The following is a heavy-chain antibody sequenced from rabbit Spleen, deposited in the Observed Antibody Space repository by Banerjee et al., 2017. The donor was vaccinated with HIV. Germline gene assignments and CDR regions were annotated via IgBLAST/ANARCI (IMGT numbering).Heavy chain of an antibody. V-gene: IGHV1S7*01. Sequence: QLEESGGGLVKPGASLTLTCTASGFSFSSSDYMSWVRQAPGKGLEWIGCIYIGSVTTDYASWVNGRFTISSDNAQNTVDLKLNSLTVADTATYFCARARDTYDDVGDFARLDLWGQGTLVTVS. D-gene: IGHD2-1*01. CDR2: IYIGSVTT. CDR3: ARARDTYDDVGDFARLDL. J-gene: IGHJ3*01. CDR1: GFSFSSSDY.